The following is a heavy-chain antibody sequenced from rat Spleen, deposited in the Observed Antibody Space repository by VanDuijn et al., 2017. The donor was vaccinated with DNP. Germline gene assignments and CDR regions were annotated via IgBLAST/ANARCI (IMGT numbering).Heavy chain of an antibody. D-gene: IGHD1-11*01. J-gene: IGHJ2*01. CDR3: ARHEGLRRVWDY. V-gene: IGHV5-7*01. CDR2: ISYDGGNA. CDR1: GFVFSDYN. Sequence: EVQLVESGGGLVQPGRSLKVSCAASGFVFSDYNMAWVRQGPKKGLEWVATISYDGGNAYYGDSVKGRFTISRDIAKSTLYLQMNSLRSEDMATYYCARHEGLRRVWDYWGQGVMVTVSS.